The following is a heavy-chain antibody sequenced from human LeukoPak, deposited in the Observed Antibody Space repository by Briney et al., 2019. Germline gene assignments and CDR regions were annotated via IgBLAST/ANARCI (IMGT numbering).Heavy chain of an antibody. CDR2: IKQDGSEK. J-gene: IGHJ6*02. CDR1: GFTLSSYW. V-gene: IGHV3-7*01. CDR3: ARDRYSSSWYPHYYYYYGMDV. Sequence: PGGSLRLSCAASGFTLSSYWMGWVRQAPGKGLEWVANIKQDGSEKYYVDSVKGRFTISRDNAKNSLYLQMNSLRAEDTAVYYCARDRYSSSWYPHYYYYYGMDVWGQGTTVTVSS. D-gene: IGHD6-13*01.